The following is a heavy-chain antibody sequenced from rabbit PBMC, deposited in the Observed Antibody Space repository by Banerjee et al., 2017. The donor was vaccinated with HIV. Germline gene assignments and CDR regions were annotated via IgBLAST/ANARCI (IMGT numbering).Heavy chain of an antibody. Sequence: QQQLVESGGDLVKPGASLTLTCTASGFSFSNKYVMCWVRQAPGKGLEWIACINTSSGNTVYASWAKGRFTISRTSSTTVTLQMTSLTAADTATYFCARDLAAVTGWNLNLWGPGTLVTVS. CDR3: ARDLAAVTGWNLNL. CDR1: GFSFSNKYV. CDR2: INTSSGNT. J-gene: IGHJ4*01. V-gene: IGHV1S45*01. D-gene: IGHD7-1*01.